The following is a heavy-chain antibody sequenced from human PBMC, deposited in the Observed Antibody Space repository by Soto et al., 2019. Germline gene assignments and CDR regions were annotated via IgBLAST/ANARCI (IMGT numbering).Heavy chain of an antibody. CDR2: ISAYNGNT. CDR1: GYTFTSYG. CDR3: ARDDYYYGSGSPFDY. D-gene: IGHD3-10*01. J-gene: IGHJ4*02. Sequence: QVPLVQSGAEVKKPGASVKVSCKASGYTFTSYGISWVRQAPGQGLEWMGWISAYNGNTNYAQKLQGRVTMTTDTSTSTAYMELRSLRSDDTAVYYCARDDYYYGSGSPFDYWGQGTLVTVSS. V-gene: IGHV1-18*01.